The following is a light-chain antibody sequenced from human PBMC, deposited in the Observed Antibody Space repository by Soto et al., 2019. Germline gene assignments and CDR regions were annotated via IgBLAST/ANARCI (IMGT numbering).Light chain of an antibody. Sequence: QSALTQPPSASGSPGQSVTISCTGTSSDAGAYKFVSWYQQYPGQAPRLIIYQVSKRPSGVPDRFSGSKSGNTASLTISGLQAEDEADYFCNSYAGTSTFGYVFGTGTKVTVL. CDR1: SSDAGAYKF. CDR3: NSYAGTSTFGYV. CDR2: QVS. V-gene: IGLV2-8*01. J-gene: IGLJ1*01.